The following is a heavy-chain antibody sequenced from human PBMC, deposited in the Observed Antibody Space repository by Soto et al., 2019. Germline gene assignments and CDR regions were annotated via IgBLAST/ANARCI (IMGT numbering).Heavy chain of an antibody. V-gene: IGHV3-23*01. CDR3: AKDSTSYNGVYDPFDI. CDR2: ISGSGGST. D-gene: IGHD1-1*01. Sequence: GGSLRLSCAASGFTFSSYAMSWVRQAPGKGLEWVSAISGSGGSTYYADSVKGRFTISRDNSKNTLYLRMNSLRAEDTAVYYCAKDSTSYNGVYDPFDIWGQGTMVTVSS. J-gene: IGHJ3*02. CDR1: GFTFSSYA.